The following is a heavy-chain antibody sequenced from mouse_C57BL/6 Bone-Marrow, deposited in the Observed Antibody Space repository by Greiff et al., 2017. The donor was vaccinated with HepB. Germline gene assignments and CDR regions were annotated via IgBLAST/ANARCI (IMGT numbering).Heavy chain of an antibody. V-gene: IGHV1-26*01. D-gene: IGHD1-1*01. CDR2: INPNNGGT. CDR3: ARTITTVVVHFDY. J-gene: IGHJ2*01. Sequence: EVKLVESGPELVKPGASVKISCKASGYTFTDYYMNWVKQSHGKSLEWIGDINPNNGGTSYNQKFKGKATLTVDKSSSTAYMELRSLTSEDSAVYYCARTITTVVVHFDYWGQGTTLTVSS. CDR1: GYTFTDYY.